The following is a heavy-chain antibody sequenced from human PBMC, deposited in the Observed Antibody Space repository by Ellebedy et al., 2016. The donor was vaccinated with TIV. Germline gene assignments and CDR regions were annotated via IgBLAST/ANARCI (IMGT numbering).Heavy chain of an antibody. V-gene: IGHV4-38-2*02. D-gene: IGHD2-15*01. Sequence: SETLSLTCTVSGYSIRSGYYWGWIRQPPGKGLEWIGNIFQSGSTYYNPSLKSRVTISVDTSKNHFSLKLSSVTAADMAVYYCVRAQEYCSGGSCYSWFDPWGQGTLVIVSS. CDR3: VRAQEYCSGGSCYSWFDP. CDR1: GYSIRSGYY. J-gene: IGHJ5*02. CDR2: IFQSGST.